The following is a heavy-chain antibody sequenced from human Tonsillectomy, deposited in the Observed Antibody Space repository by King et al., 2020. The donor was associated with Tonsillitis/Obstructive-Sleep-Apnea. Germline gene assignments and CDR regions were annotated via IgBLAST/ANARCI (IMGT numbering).Heavy chain of an antibody. D-gene: IGHD3-9*01. CDR1: GFTFDDYG. J-gene: IGHJ6*03. V-gene: IGHV3-20*04. CDR3: ARVGLSGYLTYYYYYYMDV. CDR2: INWNGGST. Sequence: VQLVESGGGVVRPGGSLRLSCAASGFTFDDYGMSWVRQAPGKGLEWVSGINWNGGSTGYADYVKGRFTISRDNAKNSLYLQMNSLRAEDTALYYCARVGLSGYLTYYYYYYMDVWGKGTTVTVSS.